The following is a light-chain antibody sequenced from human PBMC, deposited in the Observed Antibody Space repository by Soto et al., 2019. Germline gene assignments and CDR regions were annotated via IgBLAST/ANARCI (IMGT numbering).Light chain of an antibody. J-gene: IGKJ1*01. CDR3: QQYNKWPWT. CDR1: QSFSSN. V-gene: IGKV3-15*01. Sequence: EIVLTQSPATLSVSPGERATLSCRASQSFSSNLAWYQQKPGQAPRLLIYGASTRATGIPARFSGSGSGTEFTLTISSLQSEDFAVYYCQQYNKWPWTFGQGTKVDI. CDR2: GAS.